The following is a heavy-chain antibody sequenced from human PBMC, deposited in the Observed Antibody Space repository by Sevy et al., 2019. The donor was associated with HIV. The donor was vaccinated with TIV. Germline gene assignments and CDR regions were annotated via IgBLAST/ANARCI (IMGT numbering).Heavy chain of an antibody. V-gene: IGHV3-30-3*01. CDR2: ISYDATNK. J-gene: IGHJ1*01. D-gene: IGHD1-1*01. CDR3: ALERLSSDVAEYFQN. CDR1: GFTFNRYS. Sequence: GGSLRLSCAASGFTFNRYSMHWVRQAPGKALEWVATISYDATNKHYADSVKGRFTISRDNFQNSLFLQMDSLRPEDTSVYYCALERLSSDVAEYFQNWGRGTLVTVSS.